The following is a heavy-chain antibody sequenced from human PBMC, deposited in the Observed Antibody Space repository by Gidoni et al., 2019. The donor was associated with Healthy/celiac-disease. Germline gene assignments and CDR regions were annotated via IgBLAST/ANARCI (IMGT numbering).Heavy chain of an antibody. Sequence: EVQLLESGGGLVQPGWSLRLSCSASGFPFSSYAMSWVRQAPGKGLEWVSAISGSGGSTYYADSVKGRFTISRDNSKNTLYLQMNSLRAEDTAVYYCAKDKGTNGVCPLNWGQGTLVTVSS. CDR1: GFPFSSYA. CDR2: ISGSGGST. J-gene: IGHJ4*02. V-gene: IGHV3-23*01. D-gene: IGHD2-8*01. CDR3: AKDKGTNGVCPLN.